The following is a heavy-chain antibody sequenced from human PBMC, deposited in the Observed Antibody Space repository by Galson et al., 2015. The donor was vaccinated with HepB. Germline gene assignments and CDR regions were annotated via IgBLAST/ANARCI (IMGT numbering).Heavy chain of an antibody. CDR3: ARVRGGSYLGGYYYYGMDV. Sequence: CAISGDSVSSNSAAWNWIRQSPSRGLEWLGRTYYRSKWYNDYAVSVKSRITINPDTSKNQFSLQLNSVTPEDTAVYYCARVRGGSYLGGYYYYGMDVWGQGTTVTVSS. D-gene: IGHD1-26*01. V-gene: IGHV6-1*01. CDR1: GDSVSSNSAA. J-gene: IGHJ6*02. CDR2: TYYRSKWYN.